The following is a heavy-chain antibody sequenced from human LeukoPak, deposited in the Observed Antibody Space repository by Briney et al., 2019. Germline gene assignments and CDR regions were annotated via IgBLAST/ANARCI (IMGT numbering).Heavy chain of an antibody. D-gene: IGHD3-10*01. CDR1: GLSLRNVW. J-gene: IGHJ3*02. Sequence: GGSLRLSCAVSGLSLRNVWMNWLRQAPGKGLEWVGRIKSKTDGGTTDYAAPVKGRFTISRDDSKNTLYLQMNSLRTEDTAVYYCLGGSTIWGQGTMVTVSS. CDR3: LGGSTI. CDR2: IKSKTDGGTT. V-gene: IGHV3-15*07.